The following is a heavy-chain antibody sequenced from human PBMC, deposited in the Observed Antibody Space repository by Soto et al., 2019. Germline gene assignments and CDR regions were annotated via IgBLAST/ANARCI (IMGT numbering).Heavy chain of an antibody. CDR3: ATSSWKHLGTDF. V-gene: IGHV4-31*11. CDR1: GYSISSGDNY. J-gene: IGHJ4*02. D-gene: IGHD5-18*01. Sequence: QLQLQESGPGLVKPSQTLSLTCAVSGYSISSGDNYWSWIRQHPGKGLEWIGYIHDSGSTYYNPSLNRPLTISLETSRNLFALTTNSLTDADTAVAACATSSWKHLGTDFWGQGTLVTVSS. CDR2: IHDSGST.